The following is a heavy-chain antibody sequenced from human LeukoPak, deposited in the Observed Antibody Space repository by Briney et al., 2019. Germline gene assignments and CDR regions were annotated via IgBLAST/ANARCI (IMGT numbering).Heavy chain of an antibody. CDR1: GGSISSSNW. Sequence: SETLSLTCTVSGGSISSSNWWSWVRQPPGKGLEWIGEIYHSGSTNYNPSLKSRVTISVDKSKNQFSLKLSSVTAADTAVYYCARGRVPAAQTAEYFQHWGQGTLVTVSS. D-gene: IGHD2-2*01. CDR2: IYHSGST. CDR3: ARGRVPAAQTAEYFQH. J-gene: IGHJ1*01. V-gene: IGHV4-4*02.